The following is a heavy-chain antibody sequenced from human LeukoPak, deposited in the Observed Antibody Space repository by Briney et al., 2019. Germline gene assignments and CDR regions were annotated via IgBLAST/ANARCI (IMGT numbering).Heavy chain of an antibody. Sequence: SETLSLTCAVSGGSISSGGYSWSWIRQPPGKGLEWIGYIYHSGSTYYNSSLKSRVTISVDRSKNQFSLKLSSVTAADTAVYYCARGEIWFGESFDAFDIWGQGTMVTVSS. V-gene: IGHV4-30-2*01. D-gene: IGHD3-10*01. CDR2: IYHSGST. CDR1: GGSISSGGYS. CDR3: ARGEIWFGESFDAFDI. J-gene: IGHJ3*02.